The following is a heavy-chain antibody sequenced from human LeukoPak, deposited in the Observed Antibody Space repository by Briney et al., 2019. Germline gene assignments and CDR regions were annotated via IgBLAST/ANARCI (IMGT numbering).Heavy chain of an antibody. Sequence: GESLKISCKGSGYSFTSYWIAWVRQMPGKGLEWMGVIYPGDSDTRYSPSFQGQVTLSADKSISTAYLQWSSLKASDTAIYYCARALVGAATLSYWGQGTLVTVSS. CDR3: ARALVGAATLSY. J-gene: IGHJ4*02. V-gene: IGHV5-51*01. CDR2: IYPGDSDT. D-gene: IGHD1-26*01. CDR1: GYSFTSYW.